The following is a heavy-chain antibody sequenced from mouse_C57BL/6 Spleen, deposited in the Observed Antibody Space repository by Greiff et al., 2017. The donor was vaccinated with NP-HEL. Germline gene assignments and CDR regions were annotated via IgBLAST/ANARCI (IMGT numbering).Heavy chain of an antibody. CDR1: GFTFSNYW. V-gene: IGHV6-3*01. J-gene: IGHJ3*01. D-gene: IGHD4-1*01. CDR3: IELGTVAWFAY. CDR2: IRLKSDNYAT. Sequence: EVKLEESGGGLVQPGGSMKLSCVASGFTFSNYWMNWVRQSPEKGLEWVAQIRLKSDNYATHYAESVKGRFTISRDDSKSSVYLQMNNLRAEDTGIYYGIELGTVAWFAYWGQGTLVTVSA.